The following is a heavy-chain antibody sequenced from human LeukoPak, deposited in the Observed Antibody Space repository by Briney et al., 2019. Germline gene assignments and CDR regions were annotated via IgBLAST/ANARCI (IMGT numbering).Heavy chain of an antibody. CDR2: MNHSGST. D-gene: IGHD5-12*01. V-gene: IGHV4-34*01. J-gene: IGHJ5*02. CDR3: ARGGYSGNDWNH. CDR1: GGSFSGYY. Sequence: KSSETLSLTCAVYGGSFSGYYWSWIRQPPGKGLEWIGEMNHSGSTNYNPSLKSRVTISVDTSKNQFSLKLSSVTAADTAVYYCARGGYSGNDWNHWGQGTLVTVSS.